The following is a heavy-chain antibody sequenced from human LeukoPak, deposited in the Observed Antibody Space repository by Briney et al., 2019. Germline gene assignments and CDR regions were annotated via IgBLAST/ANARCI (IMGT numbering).Heavy chain of an antibody. J-gene: IGHJ3*02. CDR2: INHSGST. Sequence: KASETLSLACAVYGGSFSGYYWSWIRQPPGKGLEWIGEINHSGSTNYNPSLKSRVTISVDTSKNQFSLKLSSVTAADTAVYYCARDATPGDPHTKNAFDIWGQGTMVTVSS. V-gene: IGHV4-34*01. D-gene: IGHD2-21*02. CDR1: GGSFSGYY. CDR3: ARDATPGDPHTKNAFDI.